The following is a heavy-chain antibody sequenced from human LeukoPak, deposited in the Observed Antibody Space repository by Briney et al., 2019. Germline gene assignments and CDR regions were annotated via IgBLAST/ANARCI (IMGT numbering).Heavy chain of an antibody. J-gene: IGHJ5*02. D-gene: IGHD2-15*01. V-gene: IGHV4-39*01. CDR1: GGSISGSSYY. CDR2: IYYIGGT. Sequence: SETLSLTCTVSGGSISGSSYYWGWIRQPPGKGLEWIGSIYYIGGTYYNPTLKSRVTVSVDTSKNQFSLKLSPVTAADTAVYYCALIRGYCRTWGQGTLVTVSS. CDR3: ALIRGYCRT.